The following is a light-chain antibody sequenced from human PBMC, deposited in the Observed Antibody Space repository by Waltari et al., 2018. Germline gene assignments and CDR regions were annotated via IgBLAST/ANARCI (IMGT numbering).Light chain of an antibody. J-gene: IGLJ2*01. CDR1: STDLTTYNY. CDR2: EVS. Sequence: QSALTQLPSASGSPGQSVTLSCSGTSTDLTTYNYVPWYQHPPGRAPKLLIYEVSKRPSGVPDRFSGSKSGNTASLTVSGLQTEDEAVYYCSSYAGRDNLLFGGGTKLTVL. CDR3: SSYAGRDNLL. V-gene: IGLV2-8*01.